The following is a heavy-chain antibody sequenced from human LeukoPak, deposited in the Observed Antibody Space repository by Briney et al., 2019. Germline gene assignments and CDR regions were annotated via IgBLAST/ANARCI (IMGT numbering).Heavy chain of an antibody. J-gene: IGHJ4*02. D-gene: IGHD3-16*02. Sequence: ASVKVSCKASGYTFTGYYMHWVRQAPGQGLEWMGWINPNSGGTNYAQKFQGRVTMTRDTSISTAYMELSRLRFDDTAVYYCAREMLRLRLGELSFPDYWGQGTLVTVSS. CDR1: GYTFTGYY. V-gene: IGHV1-2*02. CDR2: INPNSGGT. CDR3: AREMLRLRLGELSFPDY.